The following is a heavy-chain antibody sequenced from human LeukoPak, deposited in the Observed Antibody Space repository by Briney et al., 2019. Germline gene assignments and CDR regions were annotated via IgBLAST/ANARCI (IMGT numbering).Heavy chain of an antibody. V-gene: IGHV3-23*01. J-gene: IGHJ6*02. CDR1: GFTFSSYA. CDR3: ATFSFGDYYYYGMDV. D-gene: IGHD2-2*01. Sequence: QPGASLRLSCAASGFTFSSYATSWVRQAPGKGLEWVSAISGSGGSTYYADSVKGRFTISRDNSKNTLYLQMNSLRAEDTAVYYCATFSFGDYYYYGMDVWGQGTTVTVSS. CDR2: ISGSGGST.